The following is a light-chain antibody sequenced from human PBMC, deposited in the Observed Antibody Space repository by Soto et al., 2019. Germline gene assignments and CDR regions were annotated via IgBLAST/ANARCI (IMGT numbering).Light chain of an antibody. J-gene: IGLJ2*01. CDR2: GNY. CDR1: RSNIGARYE. CDR3: SSYTSSSTLAI. Sequence: QSVLTQPPSVSGAPGQRVTISCTGSRSNIGARYEVHWYQQLPGTAPKLLIYGNYNRPSGVPDRFSGSKSGNTASLTISGLQAEDEADYYCSSYTSSSTLAIFGGGTKLTVL. V-gene: IGLV1-40*01.